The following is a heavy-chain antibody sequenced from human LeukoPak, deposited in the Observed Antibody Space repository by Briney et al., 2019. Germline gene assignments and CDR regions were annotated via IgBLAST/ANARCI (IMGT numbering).Heavy chain of an antibody. Sequence: PGGSLRLSCAASGFTFSSYAMSWVRQAPGKGLEWVSAISGSGGSTYYADSVKGRFTISRDNSKNTLYLQMNSLRAEDTAVYYCAKESFYRHAASGYVDYWGQGTLVTVSS. CDR3: AKESFYRHAASGYVDY. CDR1: GFTFSSYA. D-gene: IGHD3-3*01. V-gene: IGHV3-23*01. CDR2: ISGSGGST. J-gene: IGHJ4*02.